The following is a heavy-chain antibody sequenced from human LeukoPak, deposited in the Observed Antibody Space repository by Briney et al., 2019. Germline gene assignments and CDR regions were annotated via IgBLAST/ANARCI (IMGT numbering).Heavy chain of an antibody. CDR3: ARDAGIAAAGTGRGWFDP. D-gene: IGHD6-13*01. Sequence: SQTLSLTCAISGDSVSSNSAAWNWIRQSPSRGLEWLGRTYYRSKLYNDYAVSVKSRITINPDTSKNQFSLQLNSVTPEDTAVYYCARDAGIAAAGTGRGWFDPWGQGTLVTVSS. CDR2: TYYRSKLYN. J-gene: IGHJ5*02. CDR1: GDSVSSNSAA. V-gene: IGHV6-1*01.